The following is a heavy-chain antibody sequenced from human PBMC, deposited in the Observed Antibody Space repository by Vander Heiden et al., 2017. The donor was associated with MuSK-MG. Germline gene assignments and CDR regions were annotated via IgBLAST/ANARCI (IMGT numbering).Heavy chain of an antibody. J-gene: IGHJ4*02. Sequence: EVQLVESGGGLVQPGGSLRLSCAASGFTFSSYSMNWFRQAPGKGLEWGSNISSRSSTIYYADSVKGRFTISRDNAKNSLYLQMNSLRAEDTAVYYCARDDYGDRYYFDYWGQGTLVTVSS. CDR3: ARDDYGDRYYFDY. D-gene: IGHD4-17*01. V-gene: IGHV3-48*01. CDR1: GFTFSSYS. CDR2: ISSRSSTI.